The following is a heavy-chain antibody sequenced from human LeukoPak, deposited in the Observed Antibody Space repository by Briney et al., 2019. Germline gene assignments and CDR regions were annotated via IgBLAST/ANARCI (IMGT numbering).Heavy chain of an antibody. Sequence: ASVKVSCKASGYTFTSYGMSWVRQAPGQGLEWMGWISAYNGNTNYAQKVQGRVTMTTDTSTSTAYMELRSLRSDDTAVYYCARHSPGGAAAGNWFDPWGQGTLVTVSS. CDR2: ISAYNGNT. D-gene: IGHD6-13*01. CDR1: GYTFTSYG. V-gene: IGHV1-18*01. J-gene: IGHJ5*02. CDR3: ARHSPGGAAAGNWFDP.